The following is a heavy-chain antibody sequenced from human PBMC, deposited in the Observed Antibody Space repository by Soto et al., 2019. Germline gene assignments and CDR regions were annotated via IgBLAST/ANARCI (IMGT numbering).Heavy chain of an antibody. D-gene: IGHD2-2*01. CDR1: GFIFSNYA. CDR2: ISSDGSNT. V-gene: IGHV3-30-3*01. CDR3: ARDGSPAVRNPRTYFDY. J-gene: IGHJ4*02. Sequence: QVQLVESGGGVVQSGRSLRLSCAASGFIFSNYAMHWVRQAPGKGLEWVAIISSDGSNTYYAGSVRGRFTISRDNSENTLSLQMNSLRPEDTAVYYCARDGSPAVRNPRTYFDYWGQGTRVTVSS.